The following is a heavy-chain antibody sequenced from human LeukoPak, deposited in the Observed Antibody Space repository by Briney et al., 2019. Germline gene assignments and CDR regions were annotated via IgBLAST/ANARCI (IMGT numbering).Heavy chain of an antibody. CDR2: ISDGGTST. J-gene: IGHJ4*02. CDR1: VFIFRDYA. CDR3: AKTTRPLGAFDY. D-gene: IGHD7-27*01. Sequence: GGSLRLSCAASVFIFRDYAMNWVRQAPGKGLEWVSGISDGGTSTSYADSVKGRFTISRDNSKNMLYLQMNSLRAEDTAIYYCAKTTRPLGAFDYWGQGTLVTVSS. V-gene: IGHV3-23*01.